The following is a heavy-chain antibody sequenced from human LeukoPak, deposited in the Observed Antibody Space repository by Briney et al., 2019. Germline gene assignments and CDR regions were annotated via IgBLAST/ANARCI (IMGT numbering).Heavy chain of an antibody. CDR1: GYTFTTYY. Sequence: ASVKVSCKASGYTFTTYYIHWVRQAPGQGLEWMGIINPSGGSTTYAQKFQGRVTVTTDTSTSTVYMDLSSLRSDDTAVYYCARYLGLDGSGSYRYKFDYWGQGTLVTVSS. CDR3: ARYLGLDGSGSYRYKFDY. CDR2: INPSGGST. D-gene: IGHD3-10*01. V-gene: IGHV1-46*01. J-gene: IGHJ4*02.